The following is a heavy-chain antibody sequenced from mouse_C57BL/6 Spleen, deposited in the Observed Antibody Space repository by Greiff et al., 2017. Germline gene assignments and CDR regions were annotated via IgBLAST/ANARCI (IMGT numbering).Heavy chain of an antibody. CDR2: LSNGGGST. J-gene: IGHJ2*01. Sequence: EVHLVESGGGLVQPGGSLKLSCAASGFTFSDYYMYWVRQTPEKRLEWVAYLSNGGGSTYYPDTVKGRFTISRDNAKNTLYLQMSRLKSEDTAMYYCARGNLYYFDYWGQGTTRTVSS. D-gene: IGHD2-1*01. CDR1: GFTFSDYY. CDR3: ARGNLYYFDY. V-gene: IGHV5-12*01.